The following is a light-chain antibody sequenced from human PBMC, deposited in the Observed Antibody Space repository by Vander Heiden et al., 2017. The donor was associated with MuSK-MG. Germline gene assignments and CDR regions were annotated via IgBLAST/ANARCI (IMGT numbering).Light chain of an antibody. V-gene: IGKV3-15*01. J-gene: IGKJ1*01. CDR2: GAY. Sequence: IVMTQSPATLSVSPGARATLSCRASQGVSSNLAWYQQKPGQAPRLLIYGAYTRATGIPARFSGSGSGTEFTLTISSLQSEDFAVYYCQQYNNWPPWTFGQGTKVEIK. CDR1: QGVSSN. CDR3: QQYNNWPPWT.